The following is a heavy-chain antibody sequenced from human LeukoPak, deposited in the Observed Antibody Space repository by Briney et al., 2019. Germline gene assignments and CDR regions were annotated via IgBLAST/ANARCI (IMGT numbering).Heavy chain of an antibody. J-gene: IGHJ6*02. Sequence: ASVKVSRKASRYTFTGFYMHWVRQAPGQGLKGMGGINPNSGGTKDAQKFQGMVTMTRSTSISTAYIELSRLRSADTAVYYCASPEDRCSGGSCYQPLYYCGMDVWGQGTTVTVSS. CDR2: INPNSGGT. CDR1: RYTFTGFY. CDR3: ASPEDRCSGGSCYQPLYYCGMDV. V-gene: IGHV1-2*02. D-gene: IGHD2-15*01.